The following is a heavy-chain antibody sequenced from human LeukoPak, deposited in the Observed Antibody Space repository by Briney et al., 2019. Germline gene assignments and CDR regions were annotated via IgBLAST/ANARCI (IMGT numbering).Heavy chain of an antibody. CDR1: GFTFGDYA. V-gene: IGHV3-49*04. Sequence: GGSLRLSCTASGFTFGDYAMSWVRQAPGKGLEWVGFIRSKAYGGTTEYAASVKGRFTISRDDSKSIAYLQMNSLKTEDTAVYYCTRGPDDFWSGYLSYFDYWGQGTLVTVSS. CDR3: TRGPDDFWSGYLSYFDY. CDR2: IRSKAYGGTT. J-gene: IGHJ4*02. D-gene: IGHD3-3*01.